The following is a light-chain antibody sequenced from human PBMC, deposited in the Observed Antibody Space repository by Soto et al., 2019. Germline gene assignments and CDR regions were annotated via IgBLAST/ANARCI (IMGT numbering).Light chain of an antibody. Sequence: QSVQTQPPSASGTPGQRVTISCSGSSSNVGGNPVNWYQHVPTTAPKLLIYTNTQRPSGVPDRFSGSKSGTSASLAISGLQSEDEADYYCASWDDSLNGPVFGTGTKLTVL. V-gene: IGLV1-44*01. CDR3: ASWDDSLNGPV. CDR2: TNT. CDR1: SSNVGGNP. J-gene: IGLJ1*01.